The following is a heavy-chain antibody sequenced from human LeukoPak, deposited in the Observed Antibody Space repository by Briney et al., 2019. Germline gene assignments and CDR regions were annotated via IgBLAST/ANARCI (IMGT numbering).Heavy chain of an antibody. CDR3: SWTSVGADGLDY. V-gene: IGHV3-15*01. CDR1: GLIFSEAW. J-gene: IGHJ4*02. CDR2: IKSKTHGGTT. D-gene: IGHD1-26*01. Sequence: PGGSLRLSCVASGLIFSEAWMTWVRQAPGKGLKWVGRIKSKTHGGTTDYAVSVKGRFTISRDDSKNTVYLQMNSLKSEDTAVYYCSWTSVGADGLDYWGQGTLVTVSS.